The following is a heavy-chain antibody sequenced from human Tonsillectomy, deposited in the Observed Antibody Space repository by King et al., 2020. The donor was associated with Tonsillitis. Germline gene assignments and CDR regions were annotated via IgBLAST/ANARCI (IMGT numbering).Heavy chain of an antibody. CDR1: GFTFSSYA. CDR2: ISYDGSNK. Sequence: VQLVESGGGVVQPGRSLSLSCAASGFTFSSYAMHWVRQAPGKGLEWVAVISYDGSNKYYADSVKGRFTISRDNSKNTLYLQMNSLRAEDTAVYYCARNPCSGGSCYSYYFDYWGQGTLVTVSS. J-gene: IGHJ4*02. D-gene: IGHD2-15*01. CDR3: ARNPCSGGSCYSYYFDY. V-gene: IGHV3-30-3*01.